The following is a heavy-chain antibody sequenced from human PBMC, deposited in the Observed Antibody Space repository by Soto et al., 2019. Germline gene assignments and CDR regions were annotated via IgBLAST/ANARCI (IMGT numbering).Heavy chain of an antibody. V-gene: IGHV3-64*01. CDR3: ARRARPDFYYMDV. CDR2: ISSGGGNT. J-gene: IGHJ6*03. CDR1: GFTFSNYG. D-gene: IGHD6-6*01. Sequence: GALRLSCEGSGFTFSNYGMAWVRQAPGKGLEWVSTISSGGGNTHYANSVQGRFTISRDNSKNTLYLQMGSLRPEDMAVYYCARRARPDFYYMDVWGKGTTVTVSS.